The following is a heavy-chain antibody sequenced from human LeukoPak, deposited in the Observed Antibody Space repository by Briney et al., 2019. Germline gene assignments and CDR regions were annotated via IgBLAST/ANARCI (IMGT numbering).Heavy chain of an antibody. V-gene: IGHV3-9*01. J-gene: IGHJ6*02. Sequence: GGSLRLSCAVSGFSFNDYAMHWVRQAPGKGLEWVSGINWNSGSIGYADSVKGRFTISRDNAKNSLYLQMKSLRTEDTALYYCAKDSLGLRDYFYGMDVWGQGTTVTVSS. D-gene: IGHD1-7*01. CDR1: GFSFNDYA. CDR2: INWNSGSI. CDR3: AKDSLGLRDYFYGMDV.